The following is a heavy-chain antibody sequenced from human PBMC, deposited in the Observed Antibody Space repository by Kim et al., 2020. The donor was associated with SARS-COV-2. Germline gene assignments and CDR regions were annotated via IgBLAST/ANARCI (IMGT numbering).Heavy chain of an antibody. J-gene: IGHJ6*02. Sequence: GGSLRLSCAASGFTFSSYSMNWVRQAPGKGLEWVSSISSSSSYIYYADSVKGRFTITRDNAKNSLYLQMNSLRAEDTAVYYCAREGDEATYYYYGMDVWGHGTTVTVSS. CDR1: GFTFSSYS. CDR2: ISSSSSYI. CDR3: AREGDEATYYYYGMDV. V-gene: IGHV3-21*01.